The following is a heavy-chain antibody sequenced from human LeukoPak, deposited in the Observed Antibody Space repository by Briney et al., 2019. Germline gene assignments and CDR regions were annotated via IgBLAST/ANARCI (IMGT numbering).Heavy chain of an antibody. V-gene: IGHV1-2*02. D-gene: IGHD3-9*01. Sequence: GASVKVSCKASGYTFTSYGISWVRQAPGQGLEWMGWINPNSGGTNYAQKFQGRVTMTRGTSISTAYMELSRLRSDDTAVYYCARAARPLHYDILTGYHDYWGQGTLVTVSS. CDR2: INPNSGGT. CDR1: GYTFTSYG. J-gene: IGHJ4*02. CDR3: ARAARPLHYDILTGYHDY.